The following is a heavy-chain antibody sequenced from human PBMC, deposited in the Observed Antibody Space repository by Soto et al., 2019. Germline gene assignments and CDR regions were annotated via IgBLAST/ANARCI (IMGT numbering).Heavy chain of an antibody. V-gene: IGHV4-31*03. J-gene: IGHJ4*02. CDR1: GGSISSGGYY. CDR2: IYYSGST. Sequence: QVHLQESGPGLVKPSQTLSLTCTVSGGSISSGGYYWSWIRHHPGKGLEWIGYIYYSGSTYYNPSLKSRVTISVDSSKNQCSLKLSSVTAADTAVYYCARDAGGYSSGSVPLYWGQGTLVTVSS. D-gene: IGHD6-19*01. CDR3: ARDAGGYSSGSVPLY.